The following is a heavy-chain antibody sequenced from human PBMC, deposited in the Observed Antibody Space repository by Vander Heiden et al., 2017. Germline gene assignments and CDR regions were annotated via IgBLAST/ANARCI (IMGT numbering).Heavy chain of an antibody. Sequence: VQLVESGGDLVQPGEYLRLSCAASGYPFSSYDLHWLPQATGKGLEWVSATGTAGDTYYPGSVKGRFTISRENAMNSLYLQMNSLSAGDTAVYYCARVRYSSSWLFDYWGKGPLVTVAS. CDR1: GYPFSSYD. CDR2: TGTAGDT. D-gene: IGHD6-13*01. V-gene: IGHV3-13*01. CDR3: ARVRYSSSWLFDY. J-gene: IGHJ4*02.